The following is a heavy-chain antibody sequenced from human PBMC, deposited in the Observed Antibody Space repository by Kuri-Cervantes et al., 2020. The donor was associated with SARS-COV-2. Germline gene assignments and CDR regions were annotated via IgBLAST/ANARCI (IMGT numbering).Heavy chain of an antibody. V-gene: IGHV1-8*03. CDR2: MNPNSGNT. D-gene: IGHD4-17*01. CDR1: GYTFTSYD. J-gene: IGHJ3*02. Sequence: ASVKVSCKASGYTFTSYDINWVRQATGQGLEWMGWMNPNSGNTGYAQKFQGRVTITTDESTSTAYMELSSLRSEDTAVYYCARDLMTTVTTGAFDIWGQGTMVTVSS. CDR3: ARDLMTTVTTGAFDI.